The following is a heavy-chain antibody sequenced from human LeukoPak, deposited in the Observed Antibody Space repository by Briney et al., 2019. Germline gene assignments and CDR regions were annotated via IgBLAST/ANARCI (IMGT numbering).Heavy chain of an antibody. Sequence: ASETLSLTCAVYGGSFSGYYWSWIRQPPGKGLEWIGEINHSGSTNYNPSLKSRVTISVDTSKNQFSLKLSSVTAADTAVYYCARTGDIVVVPAAMRWFDPWGQGTLVTVSS. CDR3: ARTGDIVVVPAAMRWFDP. J-gene: IGHJ5*02. CDR1: GGSFSGYY. D-gene: IGHD2-2*01. CDR2: INHSGST. V-gene: IGHV4-34*01.